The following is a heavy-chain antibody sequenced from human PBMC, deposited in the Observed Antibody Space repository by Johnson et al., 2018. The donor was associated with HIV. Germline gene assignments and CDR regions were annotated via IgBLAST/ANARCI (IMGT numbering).Heavy chain of an antibody. J-gene: IGHJ3*02. Sequence: VQLVESGGVVVQPGGSLRLSCAASGFTFDDFAMHWVRQAPGKGLEWVSLISWDGGSTYYADSVKGRFTISRDNSKNSLYLQMNSLRAEDTAVYYCARPLLVWFGETDDDCDNRGQGTMVTVSS. CDR3: ARPLLVWFGETDDDCDN. CDR1: GFTFDDFA. D-gene: IGHD3-10*01. V-gene: IGHV3-43D*03. CDR2: ISWDGGST.